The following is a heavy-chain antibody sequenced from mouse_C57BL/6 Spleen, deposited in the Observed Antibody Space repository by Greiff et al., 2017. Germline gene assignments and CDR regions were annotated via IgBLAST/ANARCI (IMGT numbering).Heavy chain of an antibody. CDR3: ARWFHYAMDY. CDR1: GYAFSSSW. D-gene: IGHD2-2*01. V-gene: IGHV1-82*01. CDR2: IYPGDGDT. J-gene: IGHJ4*01. Sequence: QVQLQQSGPELVKPGASVQISCKASGYAFSSSWMNWVKQRPGKGLERIGRIYPGDGDTNYNGKFKGKATLTADKSSSTAYMQLSSLTSEDSAVYFCARWFHYAMDYWGKGASVTVST.